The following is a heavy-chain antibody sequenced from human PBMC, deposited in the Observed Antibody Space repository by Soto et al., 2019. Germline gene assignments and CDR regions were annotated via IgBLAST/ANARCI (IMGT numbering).Heavy chain of an antibody. CDR3: ANGISSTSCLLDY. V-gene: IGHV1-18*01. CDR2: ISAYNGNT. J-gene: IGHJ4*02. D-gene: IGHD2-2*01. Sequence: SVKVSCKASGYTFTSYGISWVRQAPGQGLEWMGWISAYNGNTNYAQKLQGRVTMTTDTSTSTAYMELRSLRAEDTAVYYCANGISSTSCLLDYWGQGTLVTVSS. CDR1: GYTFTSYG.